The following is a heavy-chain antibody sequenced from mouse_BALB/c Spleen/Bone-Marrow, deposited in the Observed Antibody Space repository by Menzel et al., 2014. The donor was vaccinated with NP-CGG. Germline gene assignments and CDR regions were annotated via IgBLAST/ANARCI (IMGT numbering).Heavy chain of an antibody. J-gene: IGHJ4*01. D-gene: IGHD2-10*02. Sequence: EVMLVESGGGLVKPGGSLKLSCAASGFTFSSYAMSWVRQTPEKRLEWVASISSGGSTYYPDSVKGRFTISRDNARNILYLQMSSLRSEDTAMYYCAREEYGQKVYAMDYWGRGTSVTVSS. V-gene: IGHV5-6-5*01. CDR3: AREEYGQKVYAMDY. CDR2: ISSGGST. CDR1: GFTFSSYA.